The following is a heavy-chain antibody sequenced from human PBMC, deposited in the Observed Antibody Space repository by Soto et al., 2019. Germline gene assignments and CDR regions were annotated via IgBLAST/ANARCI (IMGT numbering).Heavy chain of an antibody. Sequence: GGSLRLSCEASGFTFSHFGMAWVRQAPGKGLEWVSTASADGKNTHYIDSVEGRFTISRDNSKNMLHLQMGSLRAEDTAIYYCAKDAGHEDSLFDYWGQGTLVTVSS. J-gene: IGHJ4*02. CDR2: ASADGKNT. CDR3: AKDAGHEDSLFDY. V-gene: IGHV3-23*01. CDR1: GFTFSHFG. D-gene: IGHD3-22*01.